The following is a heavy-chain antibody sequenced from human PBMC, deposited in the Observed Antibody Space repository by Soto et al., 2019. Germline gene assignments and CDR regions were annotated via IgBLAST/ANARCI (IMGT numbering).Heavy chain of an antibody. V-gene: IGHV3-21*01. CDR3: LRGGRGYTKDDTLDI. J-gene: IGHJ3*02. D-gene: IGHD2-2*02. Sequence: EVQLVESGGGLVKPGESLRLSCVASDSTFSSYSMNWVRQAPGRGLEWVSSISSRSSVIFYAGSMRGRFTISRDNAKNSLYLQMNSLRAEDTAVYYCLRGGRGYTKDDTLDIWGQGTMVTVSS. CDR2: ISSRSSVI. CDR1: DSTFSSYS.